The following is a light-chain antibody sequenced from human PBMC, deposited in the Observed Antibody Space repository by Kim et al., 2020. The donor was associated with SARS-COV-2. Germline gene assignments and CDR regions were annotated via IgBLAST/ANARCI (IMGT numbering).Light chain of an antibody. J-gene: IGKJ2*03. CDR2: RAS. CDR3: QQSYSSPRS. V-gene: IGKV1-39*01. CDR1: QSISNF. Sequence: STSVGDRVTITCRARQSISNFLNWYQQKPGKAHKLLIYRASSVQSGVPSRFSGSGSGTEFTLTISSLQPEDFATYYCQQSYSSPRSFGQGTKLEI.